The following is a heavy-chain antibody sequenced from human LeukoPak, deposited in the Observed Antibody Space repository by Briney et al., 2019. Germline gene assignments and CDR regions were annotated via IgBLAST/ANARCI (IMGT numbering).Heavy chain of an antibody. CDR3: AKRKGQWTDYYYMDV. D-gene: IGHD6-19*01. CDR2: ISGSGGST. V-gene: IGHV3-23*01. J-gene: IGHJ6*03. CDR1: GFTFSSYS. Sequence: GGSLRLSCAASGFTFSSYSMNWVRQAPGKGLEWVSAISGSGGSTYYADSVKGRFTISRDNSKNTLYLQMNSLRAEDTAVYYCAKRKGQWTDYYYMDVWGKGTTVTVSS.